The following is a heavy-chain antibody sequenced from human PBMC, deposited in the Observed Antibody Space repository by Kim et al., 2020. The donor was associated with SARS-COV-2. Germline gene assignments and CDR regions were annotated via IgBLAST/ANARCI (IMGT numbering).Heavy chain of an antibody. V-gene: IGHV1-46*01. J-gene: IGHJ3*02. CDR3: ARDFLNYYGGGAFDI. D-gene: IGHD3-10*01. CDR1: GYTFTSYY. Sequence: ASVKVSCKASGYTFTSYYMHWVRQAPAQGLEWMGIINPSGGSTSYAQKFQGRVTMTRDTSTSTVYMELSSLRSEDTAVYYCARDFLNYYGGGAFDIWGQGTMVTVSS. CDR2: INPSGGST.